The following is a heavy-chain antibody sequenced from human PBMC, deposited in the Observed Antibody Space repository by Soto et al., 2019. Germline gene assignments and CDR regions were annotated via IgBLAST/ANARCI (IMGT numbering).Heavy chain of an antibody. CDR3: AKDIYSYGWAPDY. J-gene: IGHJ4*02. D-gene: IGHD6-19*01. Sequence: PGGSLRLSCAASGFTFSSYGMHWVRQAPGKGLEWVAVISYDGSEEYYVDSVKGRFTISRDNSKNTLYLQMNSLRVEDTAVYYCAKDIYSYGWAPDYWGQGTLVTVSS. V-gene: IGHV3-30*18. CDR2: ISYDGSEE. CDR1: GFTFSSYG.